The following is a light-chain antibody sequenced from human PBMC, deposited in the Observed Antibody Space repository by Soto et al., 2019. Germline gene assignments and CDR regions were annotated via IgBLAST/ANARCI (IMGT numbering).Light chain of an antibody. CDR1: QTINNF. Sequence: DIQMTQSPSSLFASVGDRVTVTCRASQTINNFLNGYHQKPGNAPKLLIYGASSLQSGVPSRFSGGGSGTTFTLTINSLQPADYGIYYCQQSHSSPRTFGQGTTV. J-gene: IGKJ1*01. CDR3: QQSHSSPRT. CDR2: GAS. V-gene: IGKV1-39*01.